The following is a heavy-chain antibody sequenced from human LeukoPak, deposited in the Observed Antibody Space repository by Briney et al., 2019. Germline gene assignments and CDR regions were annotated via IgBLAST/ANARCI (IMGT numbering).Heavy chain of an antibody. V-gene: IGHV4-39*07. CDR1: GGSISSSSYY. J-gene: IGHJ4*02. CDR2: IYYSGST. Sequence: SETLSLTCTVSGGSISSSSYYWGWIRQPPGKGLEWIGSIYYSGSTYYNPSLKSRVTISVDTSKNQFSLKLSSVTAADTAVYYCARGQEIVVVVPARAYYFDYWGQGTLVTVSS. D-gene: IGHD2-2*01. CDR3: ARGQEIVVVVPARAYYFDY.